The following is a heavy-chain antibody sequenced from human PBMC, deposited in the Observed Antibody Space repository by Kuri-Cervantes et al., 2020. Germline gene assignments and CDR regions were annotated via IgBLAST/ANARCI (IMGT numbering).Heavy chain of an antibody. D-gene: IGHD2-15*01. Sequence: SQTLSLTCAVYVGSFSGYYWIWIRQPPGKGLEWIGEINHSGSTNYNPSLKSRVTISVDTSKNQFSLKLSSVTAADTAVYYCARFCSGKNIDRPGHDAFDIWGQGTMVTVSS. J-gene: IGHJ3*02. V-gene: IGHV4-34*01. CDR3: ARFCSGKNIDRPGHDAFDI. CDR2: INHSGST. CDR1: VGSFSGYY.